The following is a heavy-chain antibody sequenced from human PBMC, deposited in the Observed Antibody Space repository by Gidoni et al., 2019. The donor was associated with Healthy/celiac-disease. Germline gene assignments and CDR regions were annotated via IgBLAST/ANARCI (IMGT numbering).Heavy chain of an antibody. CDR3: ARDLVGANWFDP. CDR1: GFTFSSYA. V-gene: IGHV3-30-3*01. D-gene: IGHD1-26*01. J-gene: IGHJ5*02. Sequence: QVQLVASGGGVVQPGRSLRLPCAASGFTFSSYAMHWVRQAPGQGLEWVAVISYDGSNKYYADSVKGRFTISRDNSKNTLYLQMNSLRAEDTAVYYCARDLVGANWFDPWGQGTLVTVSS. CDR2: ISYDGSNK.